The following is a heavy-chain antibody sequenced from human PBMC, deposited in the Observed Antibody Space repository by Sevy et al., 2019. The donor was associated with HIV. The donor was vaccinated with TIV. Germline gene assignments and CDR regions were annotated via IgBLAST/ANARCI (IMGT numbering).Heavy chain of an antibody. J-gene: IGHJ6*02. D-gene: IGHD1-26*01. CDR1: GSTFNTYN. CDR2: ISSSSSYI. CDR3: ARDGGATDYGMDV. V-gene: IGHV3-21*01. Sequence: SLRLSCAASGSTFNTYNFNWIRQASGKGLECVSSISSSSSYIYYADSVKGRFTISRDSAKNSVYLHMNSLRPEDTAVYYCARDGGATDYGMDVWGQGTTVTVSS.